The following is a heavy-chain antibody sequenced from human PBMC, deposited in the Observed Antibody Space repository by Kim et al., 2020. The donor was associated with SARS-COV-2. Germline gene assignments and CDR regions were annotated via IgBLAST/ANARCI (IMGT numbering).Heavy chain of an antibody. Sequence: GGSLRLSCAASGFTFSTYCMAWVRQAPEKGLEWVANIHYDGSAKYYADSVKGRFAISRDNTKNILYLQMNNLRAEDTAKYYCVRDSPASYGTGCVLLEFWGQGSLVTVSS. V-gene: IGHV3-7*03. D-gene: IGHD6-19*01. CDR3: VRDSPASYGTGCVLLEF. CDR2: IHYDGSAK. J-gene: IGHJ4*02. CDR1: GFTFSTYC.